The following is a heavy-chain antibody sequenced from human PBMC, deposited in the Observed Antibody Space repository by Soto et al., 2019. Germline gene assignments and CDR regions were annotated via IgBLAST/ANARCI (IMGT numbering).Heavy chain of an antibody. Sequence: GGSLRLSCAVSGFTLTTYSMNWVRQAPGKGLEWISFINKNGFTIYYADSVKGRFTISRDYAKNSLYLQMDSLRHEDTAVYYCARGAVTGTSLFDYWDLGTLVTVSS. CDR3: ARGAVTGTSLFDY. V-gene: IGHV3-48*02. J-gene: IGHJ4*02. CDR2: INKNGFTI. D-gene: IGHD6-19*01. CDR1: GFTLTTYS.